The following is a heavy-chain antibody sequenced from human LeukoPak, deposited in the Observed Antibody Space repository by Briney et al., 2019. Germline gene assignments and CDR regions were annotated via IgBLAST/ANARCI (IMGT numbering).Heavy chain of an antibody. CDR2: INHSGST. CDR1: GGSFGGYY. J-gene: IGHJ4*02. CDR3: AGQDIVVVPAALRNFDY. D-gene: IGHD2-2*01. V-gene: IGHV4-34*01. Sequence: SETLSLTCAVYGGSFGGYYWSWIRQPPGKGLEWIGEINHSGSTNYNPSLKSRVTISVDTSKNQFSLKLSSVTAADTAVYYCAGQDIVVVPAALRNFDYWGQGTPVTVSS.